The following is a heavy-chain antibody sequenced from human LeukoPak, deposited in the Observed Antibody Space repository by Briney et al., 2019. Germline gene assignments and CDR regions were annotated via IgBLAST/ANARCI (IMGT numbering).Heavy chain of an antibody. CDR1: GFTFPRHW. CDR2: IKQDANEK. Sequence: PGGSLRLSCAASGFTFPRHWMSWVRQAPGKGLEWVANIKQDANEKNYVDSVKGRFTISRDNAKNSLYLQMNSLSAEDTAVYYCARDISPQLVVDNWGQGTLVTVSS. D-gene: IGHD6-6*01. V-gene: IGHV3-7*03. CDR3: ARDISPQLVVDN. J-gene: IGHJ4*02.